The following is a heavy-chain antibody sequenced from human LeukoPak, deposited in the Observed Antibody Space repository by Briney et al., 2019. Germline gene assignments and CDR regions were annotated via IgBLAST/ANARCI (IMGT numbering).Heavy chain of an antibody. CDR2: ISAHNGNT. CDR3: ARVGYNWNDGIYYYYGMDV. CDR1: GYTFTSYG. V-gene: IGHV1-18*01. D-gene: IGHD1-1*01. J-gene: IGHJ6*02. Sequence: ASVKVSCKASGYTFTSYGISWVRQAPGQGLEWMGWISAHNGNTNYAQKLQGRVTMTTDTSTSTAYMELRSLRSDDTAVYYCARVGYNWNDGIYYYYGMDVWGQGTTVTVSS.